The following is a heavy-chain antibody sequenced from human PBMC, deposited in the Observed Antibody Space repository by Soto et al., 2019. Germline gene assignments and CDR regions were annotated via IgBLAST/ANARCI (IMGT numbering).Heavy chain of an antibody. Sequence: PGGSLRLSCAASGFTFSSYEMNWVRQAPGKGLEWVSYISSSGSTIYYADSVKGRFTISRDNAKNSLYLQMNSLRAEDTAVYYCARDKIRVGAPYGMDVWGQGTTVTVSS. J-gene: IGHJ6*02. CDR1: GFTFSSYE. CDR3: ARDKIRVGAPYGMDV. V-gene: IGHV3-48*03. CDR2: ISSSGSTI. D-gene: IGHD1-26*01.